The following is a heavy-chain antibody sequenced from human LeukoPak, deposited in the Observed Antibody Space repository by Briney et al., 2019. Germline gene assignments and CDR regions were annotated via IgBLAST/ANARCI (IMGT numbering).Heavy chain of an antibody. Sequence: SETLSLTCAVCGGSFSGYYWSWIRQPPGKGLEWIGEINHSGSTNYNPSLKSRVTISVDTSKNQFSLKLSSVTAADTAVYYCATALDYWGQGTLVTVSS. CDR2: INHSGST. CDR1: GGSFSGYY. J-gene: IGHJ4*02. CDR3: ATALDY. V-gene: IGHV4-34*01.